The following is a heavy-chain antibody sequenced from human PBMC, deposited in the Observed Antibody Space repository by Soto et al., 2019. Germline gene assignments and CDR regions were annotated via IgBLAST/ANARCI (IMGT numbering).Heavy chain of an antibody. Sequence: GGSLRLSCAASGFTFSGYGMHWVRQAPGKGLEWVAVIWYDGSNKYYADSVKGRFTISRDNSKNTLYLQMNSLRAEDTAVYYCARDLQLSGMDVWGQGTTVTVSS. CDR1: GFTFSGYG. D-gene: IGHD5-18*01. V-gene: IGHV3-33*01. CDR3: ARDLQLSGMDV. CDR2: IWYDGSNK. J-gene: IGHJ6*02.